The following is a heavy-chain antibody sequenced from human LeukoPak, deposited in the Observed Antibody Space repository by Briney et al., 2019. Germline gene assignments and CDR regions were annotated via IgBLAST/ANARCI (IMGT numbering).Heavy chain of an antibody. CDR1: GFTFSSYA. CDR3: ARDFQRLETGY. V-gene: IGHV3-30-3*01. CDR2: ISYDGSNK. D-gene: IGHD6-19*01. J-gene: IGHJ4*01. Sequence: GGSLRLSCAASGFTFSSYAMHWVRQAPGKGLEWVAVISYDGSNKYYADSVKGRFTISRDNSKNTLYLQMNSLRAEDTAVYYCARDFQRLETGYWXXXXLVTVSS.